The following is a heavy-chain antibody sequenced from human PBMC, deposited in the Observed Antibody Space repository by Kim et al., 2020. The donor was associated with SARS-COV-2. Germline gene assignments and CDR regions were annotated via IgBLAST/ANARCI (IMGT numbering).Heavy chain of an antibody. CDR1: GFTVSSNY. CDR3: ARSKPLRKSSHTYYYYGMDV. Sequence: GGSLRLSCAASGFTVSSNYMSWVRQAPGKGLEWVSVIYSGGSTYYADSVKGRFTISRDNSKNTLYLQMNSLRAEDTAVYYCARSKPLRKSSHTYYYYGMDVWGQGTTVTVSS. CDR2: IYSGGST. V-gene: IGHV3-66*02. D-gene: IGHD2-2*01. J-gene: IGHJ6*02.